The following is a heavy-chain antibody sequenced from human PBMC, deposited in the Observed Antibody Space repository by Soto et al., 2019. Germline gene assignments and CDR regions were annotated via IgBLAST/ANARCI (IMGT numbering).Heavy chain of an antibody. Sequence: PGGSLRLSCAASGFTFNSYSMNWVRQAPGKGLEWISYISSSSSARFYADSVKGRFTISRDNAKNTLYLQLNSLRDEDTAVYYCARYHDYGASDEKAGHYWGHGTLVNVSS. D-gene: IGHD4-17*01. J-gene: IGHJ4*01. CDR2: ISSSSSAR. CDR1: GFTFNSYS. V-gene: IGHV3-48*02. CDR3: ARYHDYGASDEKAGHY.